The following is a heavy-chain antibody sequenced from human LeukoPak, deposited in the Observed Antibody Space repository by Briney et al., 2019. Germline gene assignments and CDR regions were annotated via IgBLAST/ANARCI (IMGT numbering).Heavy chain of an antibody. D-gene: IGHD2-2*01. J-gene: IGHJ3*02. CDR1: GYSFTRYW. CDR3: TRLDCSTSCYPRDAFDI. Sequence: GESLKISCKGSGYSFTRYWIGWVRQMPGKGLEWMGIIYPRDSDTRYSPSFQGQVTISADKSINTAYLQWSSLKASDTAMYYCTRLDCSTSCYPRDAFDIWGQGTMVTVSS. CDR2: IYPRDSDT. V-gene: IGHV5-51*01.